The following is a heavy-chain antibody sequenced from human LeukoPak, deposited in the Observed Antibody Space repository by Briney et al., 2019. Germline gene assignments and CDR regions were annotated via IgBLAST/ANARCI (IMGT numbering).Heavy chain of an antibody. D-gene: IGHD5-24*01. CDR2: IYTSAST. CDR1: GGSISNFY. V-gene: IGHV4-4*07. Sequence: SETLSLTCTVSGGSISNFYWSWIRQPAGKGLEWIGRIYTSASTNYNPSLKSRVTLSVDASKNQFSLRLSSLTAADTAVYYCARGRYCSATICSGGDAFDIWGQGTVVTVSS. CDR3: ARGRYCSATICSGGDAFDI. J-gene: IGHJ3*02.